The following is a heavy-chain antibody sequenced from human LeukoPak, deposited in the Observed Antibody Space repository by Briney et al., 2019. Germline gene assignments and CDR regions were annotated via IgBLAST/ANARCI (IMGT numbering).Heavy chain of an antibody. CDR3: ATGVTRYYDSSGYLIFDY. D-gene: IGHD3-22*01. Sequence: WASVKVSCKASGGTFSNSVISWVRQAPGKGLEWMGGFDPEDGETIYAQKFQGRVTMTEDTSTDTAYMELSSLRSEDTAVYYCATGVTRYYDSSGYLIFDYWGQGTLVTVSS. V-gene: IGHV1-24*01. CDR1: GGTFSNSV. J-gene: IGHJ4*02. CDR2: FDPEDGET.